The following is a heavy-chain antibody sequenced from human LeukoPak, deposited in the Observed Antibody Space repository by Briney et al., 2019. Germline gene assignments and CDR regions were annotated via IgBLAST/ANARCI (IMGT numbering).Heavy chain of an antibody. Sequence: PGGSLRLSCAASGFTFGSYAMSSVRQAPGKGLEWVSAISGSGGSTYYADSVKGRFTISRDNSKNTLYLQMNSLRAEDTAVYYCAKSPLIAAAGTARTYYYDSSGYYVDYWGQGTLVTVSS. CDR2: ISGSGGST. D-gene: IGHD3-22*01. CDR1: GFTFGSYA. V-gene: IGHV3-23*01. CDR3: AKSPLIAAAGTARTYYYDSSGYYVDY. J-gene: IGHJ4*02.